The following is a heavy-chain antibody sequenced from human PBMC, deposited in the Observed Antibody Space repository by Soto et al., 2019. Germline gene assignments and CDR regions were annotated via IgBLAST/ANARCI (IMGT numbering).Heavy chain of an antibody. J-gene: IGHJ6*02. V-gene: IGHV3-21*01. CDR3: ARDHSAYYDSSGYYDRGGLYYYYGMDV. CDR2: ISSSSSYI. Sequence: GGSLRLSCAASGFTFSIYSMNWVRQAPGKGLEWVSSISSSSSYIYYADSVKGRFTISRDNAKNSLYLEMNSLRAEDTAVYYCARDHSAYYDSSGYYDRGGLYYYYGMDVWGQGTTVTVSS. D-gene: IGHD3-22*01. CDR1: GFTFSIYS.